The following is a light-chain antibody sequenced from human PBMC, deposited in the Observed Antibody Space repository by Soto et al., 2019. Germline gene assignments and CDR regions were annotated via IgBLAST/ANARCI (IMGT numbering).Light chain of an antibody. J-gene: IGKJ1*01. CDR3: QQYSSSRT. Sequence: DIVLTQSPGTLSLSPWERATLSCRASQSVSSNHLAWYQQKPVQAPRLLIYGGSSRATGIPVRFSGSGSETDFTLTITRLEPEDFAVYYCQQYSSSRTFGQGTKVDIK. V-gene: IGKV3-20*01. CDR2: GGS. CDR1: QSVSSNH.